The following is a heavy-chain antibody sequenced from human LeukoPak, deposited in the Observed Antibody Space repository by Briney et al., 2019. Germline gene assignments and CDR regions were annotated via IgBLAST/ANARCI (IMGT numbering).Heavy chain of an antibody. Sequence: SETLSLTCTVSGGSISTYYWSWIRRPPGKGLEWIGYIYYSGSTNYNPSLKSRVTISVDTSKNRFSLKLSSVTAADTAVYYCAREAYCGGDCYSGFDYWGQGTLVTVSS. CDR1: GGSISTYY. CDR3: AREAYCGGDCYSGFDY. J-gene: IGHJ4*02. CDR2: IYYSGST. D-gene: IGHD2-21*02. V-gene: IGHV4-59*01.